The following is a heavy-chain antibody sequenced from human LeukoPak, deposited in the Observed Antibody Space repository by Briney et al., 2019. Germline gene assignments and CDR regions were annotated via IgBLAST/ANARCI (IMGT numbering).Heavy chain of an antibody. CDR3: ARETARVTMVRESLVYWFDP. CDR1: GYTFTDYY. D-gene: IGHD3-10*01. Sequence: GASVKVSCKASGYTFTDYYIHWVRQAPGQELEWMGRINPNTSGTNYPQKFQGRVTMTRDTSISTAYMELSSLRSEDTAVYYCARETARVTMVRESLVYWFDPWGQGTLVTVSS. V-gene: IGHV1-2*06. J-gene: IGHJ5*02. CDR2: INPNTSGT.